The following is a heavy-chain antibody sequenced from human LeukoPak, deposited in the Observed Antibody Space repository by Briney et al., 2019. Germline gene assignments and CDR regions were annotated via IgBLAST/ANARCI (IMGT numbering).Heavy chain of an antibody. CDR3: ARDSSSFGDWFDP. CDR2: ISSSGSTI. D-gene: IGHD6-13*01. Sequence: PGGSLRLSGAASGFTFSDYYMSWIRQAPGKGLEWVSYISSSGSTIYYADSVKGRFTISRDNAKNSLYLQMNSLRAEDTAVYYCARDSSSFGDWFDPWGQGTLVTVSS. CDR1: GFTFSDYY. V-gene: IGHV3-11*01. J-gene: IGHJ5*02.